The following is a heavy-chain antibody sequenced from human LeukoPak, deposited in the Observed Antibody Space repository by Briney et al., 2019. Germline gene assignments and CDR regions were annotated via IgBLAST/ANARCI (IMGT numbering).Heavy chain of an antibody. D-gene: IGHD2-2*01. Sequence: SETLSLTCTVSGGSISSSSYYWGWIRQPPGKGLEWIGSIYYSGSTYYNPSLKSRVTISVDTSKNQFSLKLSSVTAADTAVYYCARCMEVYCSSTSCPTNWFDPWGQGTLVTVSS. CDR3: ARCMEVYCSSTSCPTNWFDP. J-gene: IGHJ5*02. V-gene: IGHV4-39*01. CDR1: GGSISSSSYY. CDR2: IYYSGST.